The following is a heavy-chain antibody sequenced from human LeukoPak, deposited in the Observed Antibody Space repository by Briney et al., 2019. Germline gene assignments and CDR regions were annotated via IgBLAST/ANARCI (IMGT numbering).Heavy chain of an antibody. CDR1: GFTFSNFV. CDR3: AKDRAIRGAEGFDP. V-gene: IGHV3-23*01. CDR2: ISDNGGTI. Sequence: GWSLPVSCTASGFTFSNFVMSWVRQAPGKGLEWVSSISDNGGTIYHTDSVKGRFATSRDNSKKTLYLQMNSLRAEDTAIYYCAKDRAIRGAEGFDPWGQGSLFTVSS. J-gene: IGHJ5*02. D-gene: IGHD3-10*01.